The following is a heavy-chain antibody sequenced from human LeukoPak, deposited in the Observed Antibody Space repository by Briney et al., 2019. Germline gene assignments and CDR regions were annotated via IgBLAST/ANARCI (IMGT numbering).Heavy chain of an antibody. Sequence: PSETLSLTCTVSGDSISSYYWSWIRQPPGKGLEWIGYIYDTGSTNYNPSLKSRVTISVDTSKNQFSLKLSSVTAADTAVYCCARVLRDYPNWFDPWGQGTLVTVSS. CDR3: ARVLRDYPNWFDP. CDR2: IYDTGST. V-gene: IGHV4-59*01. D-gene: IGHD5-12*01. CDR1: GDSISSYY. J-gene: IGHJ5*02.